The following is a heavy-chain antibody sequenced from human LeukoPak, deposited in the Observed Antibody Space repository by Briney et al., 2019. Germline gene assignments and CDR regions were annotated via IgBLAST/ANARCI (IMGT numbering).Heavy chain of an antibody. J-gene: IGHJ4*02. D-gene: IGHD2-21*01. CDR1: GFTFSSYW. Sequence: SGGSLRLSCAASGFTFSSYWMSWVRQAPGKGLEWVANIKQDGSEKYYVDSVKGRFTISRDNAKNSLYLQMNSLRAEDTAVYYCASPRAPSGVDFDYWGQGTLVTVSS. CDR2: IKQDGSEK. CDR3: ASPRAPSGVDFDY. V-gene: IGHV3-7*01.